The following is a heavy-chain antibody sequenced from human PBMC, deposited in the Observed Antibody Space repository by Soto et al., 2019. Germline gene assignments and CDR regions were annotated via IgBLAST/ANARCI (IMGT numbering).Heavy chain of an antibody. Sequence: QVQLQQWGAGLLKPSETLSLTCAVYGGSFSGYYWSWIRQPPGKGLEWIGEINHSGSTNYNPSIKSRVTISVDTSKNQFSLKLSSVTAADTAVYYCARAGYYYGSGSSYWGQGTLVTVSS. CDR2: INHSGST. D-gene: IGHD3-10*01. J-gene: IGHJ4*02. CDR1: GGSFSGYY. CDR3: ARAGYYYGSGSSY. V-gene: IGHV4-34*01.